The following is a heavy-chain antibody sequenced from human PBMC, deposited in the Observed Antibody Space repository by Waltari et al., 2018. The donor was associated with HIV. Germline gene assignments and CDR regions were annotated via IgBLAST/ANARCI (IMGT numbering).Heavy chain of an antibody. CDR3: TTGDIVVVTDY. CDR1: GLTFNKAW. Sequence: EVQLVESGGGLVKPGGSLRLYWAASGLTFNKAWMSWVRQAPGKGLEWVGRVKSETDGGTTDYAAPVKGRFTISRDDSKNTLYLQMNSLKTEDTAVYYCTTGDIVVVTDYWGQGTLVTVSS. D-gene: IGHD2-21*02. J-gene: IGHJ4*02. CDR2: VKSETDGGTT. V-gene: IGHV3-15*01.